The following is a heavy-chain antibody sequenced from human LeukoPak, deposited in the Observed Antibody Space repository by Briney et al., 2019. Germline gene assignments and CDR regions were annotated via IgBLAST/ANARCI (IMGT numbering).Heavy chain of an antibody. Sequence: ASVKVSCKASGYTFTSYGISWVRQAPGQGLGGLGWFSAYNGNTNYAQKLQGRVTMTTDTSTSTAYMELRSLRSDDTAVYYRARDRFLEWLLSSYYYYYGMDVWGQGTTVTVSS. D-gene: IGHD3-3*01. CDR3: ARDRFLEWLLSSYYYYYGMDV. CDR1: GYTFTSYG. CDR2: FSAYNGNT. J-gene: IGHJ6*02. V-gene: IGHV1-18*01.